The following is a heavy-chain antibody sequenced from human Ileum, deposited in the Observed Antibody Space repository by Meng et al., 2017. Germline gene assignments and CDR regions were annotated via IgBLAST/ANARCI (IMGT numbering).Heavy chain of an antibody. Sequence: QVQPQEGGEGLLKPSDALSLTAAVYGGFFSGYYWSWIRQPPGKGLEWIGEINHSGSTNYNPSLKSRVTISVDTSKNQFSLKLSSVTAADTAVYYCARNYYDSSGEDSNDYWGQGTLVTVSS. CDR2: INHSGST. D-gene: IGHD3-22*01. CDR1: GGFFSGYY. V-gene: IGHV4-34*01. J-gene: IGHJ4*02. CDR3: ARNYYDSSGEDSNDY.